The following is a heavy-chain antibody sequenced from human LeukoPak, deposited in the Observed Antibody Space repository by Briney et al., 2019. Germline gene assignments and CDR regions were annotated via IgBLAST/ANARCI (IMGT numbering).Heavy chain of an antibody. CDR2: IYYSGST. V-gene: IGHV4-39*01. D-gene: IGHD3-3*01. Sequence: PSETLSLTCTVSGGSISSSSYYWGWIRQPPGKGLEWIGSIYYSGSTYYNPSLKSRVTISVDTSKNQFSLKLSSVTAADTAVYYCARHDFWSGSNLDYWGQGTLVTVSS. CDR1: GGSISSSSYY. J-gene: IGHJ4*02. CDR3: ARHDFWSGSNLDY.